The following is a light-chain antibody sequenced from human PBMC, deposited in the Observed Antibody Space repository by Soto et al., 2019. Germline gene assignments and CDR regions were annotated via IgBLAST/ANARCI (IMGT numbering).Light chain of an antibody. V-gene: IGKV3-20*01. CDR2: GAS. CDR3: QQYGFSPT. J-gene: IGKJ4*01. Sequence: EIVLTPFPGTLSLSPVERATLSCRASQSVSSSDLAWYQQKPGQAPRLLIYGASSRASGIPDRFSGGGSETDFTLTISRLEPEDFALYYCQQYGFSPTFGGGTKVDIK. CDR1: QSVSSSD.